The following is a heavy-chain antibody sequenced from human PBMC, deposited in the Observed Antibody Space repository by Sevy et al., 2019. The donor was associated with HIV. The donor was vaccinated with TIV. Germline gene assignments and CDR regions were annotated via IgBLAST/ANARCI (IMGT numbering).Heavy chain of an antibody. CDR2: ISSSSSYI. D-gene: IGHD3-22*01. V-gene: IGHV3-21*01. CDR3: AREAPPDDITMIVVVITADWSGDYYGMDV. Sequence: GGSLRLSCAASRFTFSSYSMNWVRQAPGKGLEWVSSISSSSSYIYYADSVKGRFTISRDNAKNSLYLQMNSLRAEDTAVYYCAREAPPDDITMIVVVITADWSGDYYGMDVWGQGTTVTVSS. CDR1: RFTFSSYS. J-gene: IGHJ6*02.